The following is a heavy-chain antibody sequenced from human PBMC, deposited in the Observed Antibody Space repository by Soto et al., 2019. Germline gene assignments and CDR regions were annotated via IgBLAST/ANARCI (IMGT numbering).Heavy chain of an antibody. CDR3: ARRYYYDSSGYGDYYYYYGMDV. D-gene: IGHD3-22*01. J-gene: IGHJ6*02. V-gene: IGHV1-46*01. Sequence: QVQLVQSGAEVKKPGASVKVSCKASGYTFTTYYMHWVRQAPGQGLEWMGIINPSGGSTSYAQKFQGRVTMTRDTTTIIVYMEMNSLRSEDTALYYCARRYYYDSSGYGDYYYYYGMDVWGQGTTVTVSS. CDR2: INPSGGST. CDR1: GYTFTTYY.